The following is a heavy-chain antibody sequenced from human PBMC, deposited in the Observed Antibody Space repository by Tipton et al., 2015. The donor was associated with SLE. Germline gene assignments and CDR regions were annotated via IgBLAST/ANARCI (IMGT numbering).Heavy chain of an antibody. Sequence: TLSLTCTVSGGSISSGSYYWSWIRQPAGKGLEWIGRIYTSGSTNYNPSLKSRVTISVDTSKNQFSLKLSSVTAADTAVYYCARLNPSPRWFDPWGQGTLVTVSS. CDR3: ARLNPSPRWFDP. V-gene: IGHV4-61*02. CDR2: IYTSGST. CDR1: GGSISSGSYY. J-gene: IGHJ5*02.